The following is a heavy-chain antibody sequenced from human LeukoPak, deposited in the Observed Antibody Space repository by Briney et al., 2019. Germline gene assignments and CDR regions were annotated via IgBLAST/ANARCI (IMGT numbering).Heavy chain of an antibody. J-gene: IGHJ4*02. CDR3: ARSPIYAGYYEPIFDY. Sequence: SETLSPTCTVSGGSISSYYWSWIRQPPGKGLEWIGYIYYSGSTNYNPSLKSRVTISVDTSKNQFSLKLSSVTAADTAVYYCARSPIYAGYYEPIFDYWGQGTLVTVSS. D-gene: IGHD3-22*01. V-gene: IGHV4-59*08. CDR1: GGSISSYY. CDR2: IYYSGST.